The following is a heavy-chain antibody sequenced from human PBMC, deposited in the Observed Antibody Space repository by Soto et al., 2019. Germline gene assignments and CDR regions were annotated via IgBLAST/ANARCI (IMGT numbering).Heavy chain of an antibody. V-gene: IGHV3-11*01. Sequence: QVQLVESGGGLVEPGGSLXXSXXXSXXXXXGSXMXXXXXAPXXXLEXVSYISNSGSTIYNADSVKGRFTISRDNAKNSLSLQMNSLRAEDTAVYYCARGRYSGGGPYYFDYWGQGTLVTVSS. D-gene: IGHD6-19*01. J-gene: IGHJ4*02. CDR2: ISNSGSTI. CDR3: ARGRYSGGGPYYFDY. CDR1: XXXXXGSX.